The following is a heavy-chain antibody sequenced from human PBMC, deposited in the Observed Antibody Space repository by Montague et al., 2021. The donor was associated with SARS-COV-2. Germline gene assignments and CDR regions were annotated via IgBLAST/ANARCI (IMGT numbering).Heavy chain of an antibody. CDR1: GFTFSSYA. CDR2: ISYDGSNK. V-gene: IGHV3-30-3*01. Sequence: SLRLSCAASGFTFSSYAMHWVRQAPGKGLEWVAVISYDGSNKYYXDSXKGRFTISRDNSKNTLYLQMNSLRVEDTAVYYCARAQGGNYYYGMDVWGQGTTVTVSS. CDR3: ARAQGGNYYYGMDV. J-gene: IGHJ6*02. D-gene: IGHD3-16*01.